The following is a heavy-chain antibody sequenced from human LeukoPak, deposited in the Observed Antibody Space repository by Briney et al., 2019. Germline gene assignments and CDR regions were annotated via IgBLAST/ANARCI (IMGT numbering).Heavy chain of an antibody. CDR3: ARGNPMDV. J-gene: IGHJ6*03. CDR2: INHSGST. CDR1: SGSFSGYY. V-gene: IGHV4-34*01. Sequence: SETLSLTCAVYSGSFSGYYWSWIRQPPGKGLERIGEINHSGSTNYNPSLKSRVTISVDTSKNQFSLKLSSVTAADTAVYYCARGNPMDVWGKGTTVTVSS.